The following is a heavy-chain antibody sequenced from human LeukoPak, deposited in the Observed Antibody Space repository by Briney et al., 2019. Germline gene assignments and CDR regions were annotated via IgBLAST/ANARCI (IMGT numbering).Heavy chain of an antibody. CDR2: ISGDGGTI. V-gene: IGHV3-43*02. CDR1: GFTFDDFA. J-gene: IGHJ4*02. Sequence: GGSLRLSCAASGFTFDDFAMHWVRQAPGKGLEWVSLISGDGGTIYYTDSVKGRFTIPRDNSNSSLYLQMNSLRAEDSALYYCAKDRRGGQLWSQTDSWGQGTLVTVSS. CDR3: AKDRRGGQLWSQTDS. D-gene: IGHD3-16*01.